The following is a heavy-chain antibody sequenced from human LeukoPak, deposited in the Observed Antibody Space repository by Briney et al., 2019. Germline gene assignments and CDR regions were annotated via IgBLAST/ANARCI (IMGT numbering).Heavy chain of an antibody. V-gene: IGHV3-43*02. CDR2: ITGEGGTT. CDR1: GFTFDDFT. D-gene: IGHD3-3*01. CDR3: AKGHFGAGHY. J-gene: IGHJ4*02. Sequence: GSLRLSCAASGFTFDDFTMHWFRQPPGGGLQWVSLITGEGGTTSYADSVKGRFTISRDNSKNSLYLHMNSLRNEDTALYYCAKGHFGAGHYWGQGTLVTVSS.